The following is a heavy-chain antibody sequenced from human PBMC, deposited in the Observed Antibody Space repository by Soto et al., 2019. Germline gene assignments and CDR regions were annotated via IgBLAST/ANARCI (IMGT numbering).Heavy chain of an antibody. J-gene: IGHJ4*02. D-gene: IGHD6-6*01. V-gene: IGHV3-30*18. CDR3: SKEMYPRTVLEGSSPGGHY. Sequence: QVQLVESGGGVAQPGRSLRLSCAVSGFTFSDYGMHWVRQAPGKGLGWVAVVSYDGSYKYYADSVKGRVTVSRDLSGNTLFLQMNSLRLEDTAAYFCSKEMYPRTVLEGSSPGGHYWGQGTLVAVYS. CDR2: VSYDGSYK. CDR1: GFTFSDYG.